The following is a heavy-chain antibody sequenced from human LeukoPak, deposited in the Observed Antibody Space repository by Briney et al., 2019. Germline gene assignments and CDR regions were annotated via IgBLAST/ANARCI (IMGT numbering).Heavy chain of an antibody. CDR1: GFTFSDYY. J-gene: IGHJ4*02. CDR2: ISSSGSTI. V-gene: IGHV3-11*01. D-gene: IGHD3-9*01. CDR3: ASTDILTGFDY. Sequence: GGSLRLSCAASGFTFSDYYMSWIRQAPGKGLEWVSYISSSGSTIYYADPVKGRFTISRDNAKNSLYLQMNSLRAEDTAVYYCASTDILTGFDYWGQGTLVTVSS.